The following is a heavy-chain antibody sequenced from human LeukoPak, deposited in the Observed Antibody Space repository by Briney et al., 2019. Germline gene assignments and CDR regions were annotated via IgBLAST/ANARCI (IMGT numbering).Heavy chain of an antibody. J-gene: IGHJ4*02. Sequence: PGGSLRLSCAASGFTFSSYAMSWVRQAPGKGLEWVSAIYSGGSTYYADSVKGRFTISRHNSENTLCLQMNSLRAEDTAVYYCARSDSSGYMFFDYWGQGTLVTVSS. CDR1: GFTFSSYA. D-gene: IGHD3-22*01. V-gene: IGHV3-53*04. CDR2: IYSGGST. CDR3: ARSDSSGYMFFDY.